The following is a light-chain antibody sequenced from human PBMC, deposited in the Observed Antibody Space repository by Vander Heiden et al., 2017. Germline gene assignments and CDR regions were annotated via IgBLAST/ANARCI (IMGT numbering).Light chain of an antibody. CDR1: SGHSNYA. CDR2: VNSAGTH. CDR3: QTWDTGIVI. V-gene: IGLV4-69*01. J-gene: IGLJ2*01. Sequence: QLVVTHSLSASASLGASVKLTCILSSGHSNYAIPCHPQLPEKGPRYMMRVNSAGTHRKEDGIPDRFSGSSAGAERYRTISTLQSEDEADYDCQTWDTGIVIIGGGTKLTVL.